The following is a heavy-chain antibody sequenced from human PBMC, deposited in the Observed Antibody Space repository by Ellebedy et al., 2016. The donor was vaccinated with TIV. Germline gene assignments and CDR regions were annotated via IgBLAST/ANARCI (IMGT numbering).Heavy chain of an antibody. CDR2: IWYDGGNK. CDR1: GFTFSNYG. D-gene: IGHD3/OR15-3a*01. J-gene: IGHJ4*02. V-gene: IGHV3-33*08. CDR3: AREAVRFLHWKLYLDN. Sequence: PGGSLRLSCAASGFTFSNYGFYLVRQAPGKGLEWVAGIWYDGGNKYYADSVKCRFTISRDDSQNTLYLEMNSLTAEDTAVYYCAREAVRFLHWKLYLDNWGPGTLVTVSS.